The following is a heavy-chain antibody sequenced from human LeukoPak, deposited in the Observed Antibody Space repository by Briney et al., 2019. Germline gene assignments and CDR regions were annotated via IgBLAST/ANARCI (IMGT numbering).Heavy chain of an antibody. Sequence: GASVKVSCKASGYTFTSYGISWVRQAPGQGLEWMGWISAYNGNTNYAQKLQGRVTMTTDTSTSTAYMELRSLRSDDTAVYYCARDVMDCGGDCYSYFDYWGQGTLVTVSS. CDR1: GYTFTSYG. CDR2: ISAYNGNT. CDR3: ARDVMDCGGDCYSYFDY. D-gene: IGHD2-21*02. V-gene: IGHV1-18*01. J-gene: IGHJ4*02.